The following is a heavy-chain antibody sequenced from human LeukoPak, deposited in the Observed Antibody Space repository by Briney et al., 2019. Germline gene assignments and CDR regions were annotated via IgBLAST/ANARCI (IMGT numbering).Heavy chain of an antibody. J-gene: IGHJ4*02. CDR2: IKSKTAGGTT. V-gene: IGHV3-15*01. D-gene: IGHD3-16*01. CDR3: TTIGDY. CDR1: EFTFSHAW. Sequence: GGSLRLSCAASEFTFSHAWMSWVRQAPGKGLEWVGRIKSKTAGGTTDYAAPVKGRFSVSRDDSKSTLYLQMNSLKSEDTGVCYCTTIGDYWGLGTQVTVSS.